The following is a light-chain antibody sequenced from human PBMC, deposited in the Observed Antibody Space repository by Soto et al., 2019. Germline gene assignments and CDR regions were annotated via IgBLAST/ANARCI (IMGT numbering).Light chain of an antibody. V-gene: IGKV1-39*01. CDR1: ESIDNF. CDR2: AAS. Sequence: DIEMTQSPSSLSAFVGDRATITCRASESIDNFLSWYQQKPGKAPQLLIFAASNLQSGFPSRFSGTGSGTDFTLTISDLQPEDFATYFSQQTYIRPRTFGQGTYVAI. J-gene: IGKJ1*01. CDR3: QQTYIRPRT.